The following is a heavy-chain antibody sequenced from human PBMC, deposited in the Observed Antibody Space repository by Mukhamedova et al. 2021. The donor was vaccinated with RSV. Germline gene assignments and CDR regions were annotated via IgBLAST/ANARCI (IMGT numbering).Heavy chain of an antibody. CDR3: ARSPGFSGSAFDY. V-gene: IGHV3-30*04. D-gene: IGHD3-10*01. Sequence: SSYAMHWVRQAPGKGLEWVAVISYDGSNKYYADSVKGRFTISRDNSKNTLYLQMNSLRAEDTAVYYCARSPGFSGSAFDYLGQGT. CDR2: ISYDGSNK. J-gene: IGHJ4*02. CDR1: SSYA.